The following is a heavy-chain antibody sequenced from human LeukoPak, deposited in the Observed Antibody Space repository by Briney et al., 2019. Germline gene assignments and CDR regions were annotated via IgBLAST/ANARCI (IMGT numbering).Heavy chain of an antibody. D-gene: IGHD6-19*01. Sequence: GGSLRLSCAASGFTFTSFAMSWVRQAPGKGLEWVSSIDYDGGSGHYADSVKGRFTISRDNSNNTLFLHLNSLRGEDTAVYYCTRNSGWYGLSWGQGTLVTVSS. V-gene: IGHV3-23*01. J-gene: IGHJ1*01. CDR2: IDYDGGSG. CDR3: TRNSGWYGLS. CDR1: GFTFTSFA.